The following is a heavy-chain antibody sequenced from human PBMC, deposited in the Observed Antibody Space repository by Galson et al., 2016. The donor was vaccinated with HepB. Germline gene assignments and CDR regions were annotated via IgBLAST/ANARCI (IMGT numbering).Heavy chain of an antibody. CDR2: IIPVFGRA. CDR3: ARGRVKIYGVVVRGNGMDV. Sequence: SVKVSCKASGGTSNWDAITWVRQAPGQGLEWMGGIIPVFGRAKYAQKFQGRITITADEATGSVNMGLRSLRYDDTAVYYCARGRVKIYGVVVRGNGMDVWGQGTTVTVSS. J-gene: IGHJ6*02. CDR1: GGTSNWDA. D-gene: IGHD3-3*01. V-gene: IGHV1-69*13.